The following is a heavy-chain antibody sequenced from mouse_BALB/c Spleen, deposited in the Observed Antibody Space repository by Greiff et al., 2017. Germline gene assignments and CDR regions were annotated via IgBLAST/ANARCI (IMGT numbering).Heavy chain of an antibody. CDR1: GFNITDYY. Sequence: EVQLQQSGAELVRPGALVKLSCKASGFNITDYYMHWVKQRPEQGLEWIGWIDPENGNTIYDPKFQGKASITADTSSNTAYLQLSSLTSEDTAVYYCARWHEDYAMDYWGQGTSVTVSS. CDR2: IDPENGNT. CDR3: ARWHEDYAMDY. J-gene: IGHJ4*01. V-gene: IGHV14-1*02. D-gene: IGHD3-1*01.